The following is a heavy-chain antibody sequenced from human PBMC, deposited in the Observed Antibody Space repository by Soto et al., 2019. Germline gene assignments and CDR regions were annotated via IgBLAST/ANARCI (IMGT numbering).Heavy chain of an antibody. Sequence: QVQLQESGPGLVKPSETLSLTCTVSGGSVSSGSYYWRWIRQHPGKGLEWIGYLYYSGNTNYHPYLKIRVTISVYTSKNQFSLKLSSGTAADTAVYYCARVPTGTTWVTSEYWGQGTLVTVSS. J-gene: IGHJ4*02. CDR3: ARVPTGTTWVTSEY. CDR2: LYYSGNT. V-gene: IGHV4-61*01. CDR1: GGSVSSGSYY. D-gene: IGHD1-7*01.